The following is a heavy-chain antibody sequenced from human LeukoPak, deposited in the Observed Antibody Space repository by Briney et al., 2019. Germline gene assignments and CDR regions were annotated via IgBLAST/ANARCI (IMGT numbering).Heavy chain of an antibody. CDR2: IYYSGST. CDR1: GGSIGSSSYY. J-gene: IGHJ4*02. Sequence: SETLSLTCTVSGGSIGSSSYYWGWIRQPPGKGLEWIGSIYYSGSTYYNPSLKSRVTISVDTSKNQFSLKLSSVTAADTAVYYCARHLRGVDYWGQGTLVTVSS. CDR3: ARHLRGVDY. V-gene: IGHV4-39*01.